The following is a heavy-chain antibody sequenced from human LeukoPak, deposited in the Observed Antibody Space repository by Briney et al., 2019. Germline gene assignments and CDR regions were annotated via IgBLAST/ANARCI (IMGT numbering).Heavy chain of an antibody. CDR2: ISGSGGST. D-gene: IGHD5-24*01. J-gene: IGHJ4*02. Sequence: GSLRLSCAASGFTFSSYAMSWGRPAPGKGLGWVSAISGSGGSTYYADSVKGRFTISRDNSKNTLYLQMNSLGAEDTAVYHCANFKGKDGITDHFDYWGQGALVIVSS. CDR1: GFTFSSYA. V-gene: IGHV3-23*01. CDR3: ANFKGKDGITDHFDY.